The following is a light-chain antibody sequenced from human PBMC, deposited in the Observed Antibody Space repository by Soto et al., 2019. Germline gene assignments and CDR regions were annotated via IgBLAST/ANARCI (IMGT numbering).Light chain of an antibody. V-gene: IGKV3-20*01. CDR3: QQYGSSPPTWT. CDR1: QSVSSSY. J-gene: IGKJ1*01. CDR2: GAS. Sequence: EIVLTQSPGTLSLSPGERATLSCRASQSVSSSYLAWYQQKPGQAPRLLIYGASIRATGIPDRFSGSGSGTDFTLTISRLEPEDFAVYYCQQYGSSPPTWTFGQGTKVDI.